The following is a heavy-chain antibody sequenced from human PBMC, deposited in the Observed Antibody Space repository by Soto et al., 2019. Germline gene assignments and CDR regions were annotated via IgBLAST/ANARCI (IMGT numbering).Heavy chain of an antibody. Sequence: QVQLVQSGAEVEKPGASVKVSCTASGYTFISYSINLVRQAPGQGLELMGWISGYNGNTNYAQSIQGRATMTTDTSTTTAYMEWWSLRSDDTAVYYGARGPGLYSGSYSLDYWGQGTLVTVSS. V-gene: IGHV1-18*01. CDR2: ISGYNGNT. CDR3: ARGPGLYSGSYSLDY. D-gene: IGHD1-26*01. CDR1: GYTFISYS. J-gene: IGHJ4*02.